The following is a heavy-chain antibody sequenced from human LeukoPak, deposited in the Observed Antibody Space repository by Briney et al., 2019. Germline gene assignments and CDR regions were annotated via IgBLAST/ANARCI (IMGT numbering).Heavy chain of an antibody. D-gene: IGHD4-17*01. CDR2: ISSSSSYI. V-gene: IGHV3-21*01. CDR1: GFTFSSYS. CDR3: ARDREQMTTVPLDAFDI. Sequence: PGGSLRLSCAASGFTFSSYSMNWVRQAQGKGLEWVSSISSSSSYIYYADSVKGRFTISRDNAKNSLYLQMNSLRAEDTAVYYCARDREQMTTVPLDAFDIWGQGTMVTVSS. J-gene: IGHJ3*02.